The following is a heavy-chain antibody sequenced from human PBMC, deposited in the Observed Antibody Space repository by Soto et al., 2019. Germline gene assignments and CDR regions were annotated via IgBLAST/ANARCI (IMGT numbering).Heavy chain of an antibody. Sequence: PGGSLRLSCAAAGFSFNSYAMSWVRQAPGKGLEWVSAISGTGGRTFYTDSVKGRFTISRDNSMNMLYLQMNSLRAEDTAFYYCAKDTGFTGSYGSYYFDSWGQGTMVTV. D-gene: IGHD1-26*01. J-gene: IGHJ4*02. CDR2: ISGTGGRT. CDR3: AKDTGFTGSYGSYYFDS. CDR1: GFSFNSYA. V-gene: IGHV3-23*01.